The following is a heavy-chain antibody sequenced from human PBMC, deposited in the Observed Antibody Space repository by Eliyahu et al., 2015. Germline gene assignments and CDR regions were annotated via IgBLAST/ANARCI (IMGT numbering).Heavy chain of an antibody. D-gene: IGHD6-19*01. CDR2: IKPDGNEK. CDR1: GFTFXTYX. CDR3: AREGPRGIPVAPGTQYFFDS. V-gene: IGHV3-7*01. Sequence: EVQLVESGGGLVQPGGSLRLSCAASGFTFXTYXXSWVRQVPGKGLEWVANIKPDGNEKYYVASVRGRFTISRDNAKNSLFLQMNNLRAEDTAVYYCAREGPRGIPVAPGTQYFFDSWGQGTLVTVSS. J-gene: IGHJ4*02.